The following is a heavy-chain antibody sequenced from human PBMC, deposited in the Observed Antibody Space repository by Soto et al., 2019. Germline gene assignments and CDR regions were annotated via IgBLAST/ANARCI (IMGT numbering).Heavy chain of an antibody. CDR3: ASGYSGYDYGNGMDV. CDR2: IYYSGST. J-gene: IGHJ6*02. Sequence: SETLSLTCTVSGGSISSYYWSWIRQPPGKGLEWIGYIYYSGSTNYNPSLKSRVTISVDTSKNQFSLKLSSVTAADTAVYYCASGYSGYDYGNGMDVWGQGTTVTVSS. D-gene: IGHD5-12*01. CDR1: GGSISSYY. V-gene: IGHV4-59*01.